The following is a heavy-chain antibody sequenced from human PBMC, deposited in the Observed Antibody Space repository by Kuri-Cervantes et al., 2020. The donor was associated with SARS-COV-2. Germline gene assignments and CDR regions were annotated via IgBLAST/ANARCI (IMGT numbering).Heavy chain of an antibody. V-gene: IGHV3-74*01. CDR3: VRDGDHWNFDY. D-gene: IGHD1-1*01. Sequence: ETLSLTCAASGFTFSSYWMHWVRQAPGKGLVWVSRINSDGSSTSYADSVKGRFTISRDNAKNMLFLQMNSLRAEDTAVYYCVRDGDHWNFDYWGQGNLVTVSS. J-gene: IGHJ4*02. CDR2: INSDGSST. CDR1: GFTFSSYW.